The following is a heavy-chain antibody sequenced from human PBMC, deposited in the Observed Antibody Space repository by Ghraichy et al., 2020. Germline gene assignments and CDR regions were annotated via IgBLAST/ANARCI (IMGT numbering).Heavy chain of an antibody. J-gene: IGHJ6*02. CDR1: GGSISGYY. CDR2: MSYSGSA. V-gene: IGHV4-59*01. Sequence: SETLSLTCTVSGGSISGYYWTWIRQPPGKGLEWIGYMSYSGSANYNPSLESRLTMSLDTSKNHFFLKLTSVTAADTALYYCARVNSDRNGLDVWGQGTTVIVSS. CDR3: ARVNSDRNGLDV. D-gene: IGHD2-21*01.